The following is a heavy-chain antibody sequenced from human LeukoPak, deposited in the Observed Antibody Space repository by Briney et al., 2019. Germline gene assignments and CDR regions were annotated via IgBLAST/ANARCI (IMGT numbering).Heavy chain of an antibody. Sequence: GESLKISCKGSGYSFTSYWIGWVRQMPGKGLEWMGIIYLGDSDTRYSPSFQGQVTISADKSISTAYLQWSSLKASDTAMYYCARQAPQGYCSSTSCRKGFDYWGQGTLVTVSS. CDR3: ARQAPQGYCSSTSCRKGFDY. CDR1: GYSFTSYW. J-gene: IGHJ4*02. D-gene: IGHD2-2*01. CDR2: IYLGDSDT. V-gene: IGHV5-51*01.